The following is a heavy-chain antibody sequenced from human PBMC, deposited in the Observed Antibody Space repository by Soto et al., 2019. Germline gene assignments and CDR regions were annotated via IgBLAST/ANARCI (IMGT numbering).Heavy chain of an antibody. CDR3: AKDSVFCSSGNCYRPGNWFDP. Sequence: GESLKISCAASGFTFHNFGMHWVRQAPGKGLEWVAFIWYDGTAKLYINSVKGRFTISRDNSKNTLYLQMNSLRAEDTAVYYCAKDSVFCSSGNCYRPGNWFDPWGQGTLVTVSS. CDR1: GFTFHNFG. V-gene: IGHV3-30*02. CDR2: IWYDGTAK. J-gene: IGHJ5*02. D-gene: IGHD2-15*01.